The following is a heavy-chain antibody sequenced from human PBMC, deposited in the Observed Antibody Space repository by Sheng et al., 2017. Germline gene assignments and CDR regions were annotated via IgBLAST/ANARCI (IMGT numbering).Heavy chain of an antibody. D-gene: IGHD5-18*01. CDR1: GFTVSSNF. V-gene: IGHV3-66*01. CDR3: ARDIQVWPLDALDI. J-gene: IGHJ3*02. Sequence: EVQLVESRGRLSPALGGPVRLSCAASGFTVSSNFMTWVRQAPGKGLEWVSVIYSSGSTYYADSVKGRFTISRDTSKNTLFLQMNSLRAEDTAVYYCARDIQVWPLDALDIWGQGTLVTVSS. CDR2: IYSSGST.